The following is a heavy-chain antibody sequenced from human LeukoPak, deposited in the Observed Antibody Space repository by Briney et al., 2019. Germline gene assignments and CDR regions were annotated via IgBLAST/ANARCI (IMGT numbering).Heavy chain of an antibody. CDR2: IYHSGST. V-gene: IGHV4-38-2*01. J-gene: IGHJ4*02. D-gene: IGHD2-2*01. Sequence: SETPSLTCAVSGYSISSGYCWGWIRQPPGKGLEWIGSIYHSGSTYYNPSLESRVTISVDTSKNQFSLKLSSVTAAGTAVYYCARRYQAAAFYYFDYWGQGTLLTVSS. CDR3: ARRYQAAAFYYFDY. CDR1: GYSISSGYC.